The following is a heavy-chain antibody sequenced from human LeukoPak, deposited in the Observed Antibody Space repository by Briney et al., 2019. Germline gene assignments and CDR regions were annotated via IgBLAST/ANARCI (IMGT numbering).Heavy chain of an antibody. CDR1: GFSFSNYW. Sequence: PGGSLRLSCVASGFSFSNYWMTWVRQVPGKGLERVANINQDGNKKNYVDSVKGRFTVSRDNAKNSLYLQMDNLRAEDTAIYYCARDHSPSMYGSVWYDAFDIWGLGTKVTVSS. CDR3: ARDHSPSMYGSVWYDAFDI. V-gene: IGHV3-7*03. J-gene: IGHJ3*02. D-gene: IGHD6-19*01. CDR2: INQDGNKK.